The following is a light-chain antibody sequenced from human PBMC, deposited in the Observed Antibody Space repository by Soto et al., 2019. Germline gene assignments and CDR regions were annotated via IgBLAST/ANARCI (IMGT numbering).Light chain of an antibody. CDR1: QSASSY. J-gene: IGKJ5*01. V-gene: IGKV3-11*01. CDR2: DAS. Sequence: EIVLTQSPATLSLSPGERATLSCRASQSASSYLAWYQQKPGQAPRLLIYDASNRATGIPARFSGSGSGTDFTLTIGRLDPEDFAVYYCQQRSNWPITFGQGTRLEIK. CDR3: QQRSNWPIT.